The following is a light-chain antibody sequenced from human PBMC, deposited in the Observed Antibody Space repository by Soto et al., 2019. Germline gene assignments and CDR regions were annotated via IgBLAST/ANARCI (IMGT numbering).Light chain of an antibody. V-gene: IGKV1-5*03. Sequence: DIQMTQSPSTLSASVGDRVTITCRASRSISSWLAWYQQRPGRAPNVLIYTASTLESGVPSRFSGSGSGTEFTLTISSLQPDDFATYYCQQYNTYPWTFGHGTRVEIK. CDR1: RSISSW. J-gene: IGKJ1*01. CDR3: QQYNTYPWT. CDR2: TAS.